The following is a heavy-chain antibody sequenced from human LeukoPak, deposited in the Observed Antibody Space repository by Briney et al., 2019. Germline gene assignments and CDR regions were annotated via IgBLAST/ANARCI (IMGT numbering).Heavy chain of an antibody. V-gene: IGHV3-23*01. CDR2: ISGSGTST. CDR1: GFTFSAYA. CDR3: AKGFWSGYFEGDAFDI. D-gene: IGHD3-3*01. Sequence: GGSLRLSCAASGFTFSAYAMNWVRQAPGKGLEWVSVISGSGTSTYYADSVKGRFTISRDNSKNTLFLQMSSLRAEDTAIYYCAKGFWSGYFEGDAFDIWGQGTMVTVSS. J-gene: IGHJ3*02.